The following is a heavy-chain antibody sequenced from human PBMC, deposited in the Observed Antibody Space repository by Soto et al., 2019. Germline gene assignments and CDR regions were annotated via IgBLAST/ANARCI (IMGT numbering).Heavy chain of an antibody. V-gene: IGHV4-4*07. CDR1: GASISVFY. D-gene: IGHD1-1*01. CDR2: IYATGTT. J-gene: IGHJ5*02. CDR3: VRDGTKTLRDWFDP. Sequence: PSETLSLTCTVAGASISVFYWGWIRKSAGKGLEWIGRIYATGTTDYNPSLKSRVMMSVDTSKKQFSLKLRSVTAADTAVYYCVRDGTKTLRDWFDPWGQGISVTV.